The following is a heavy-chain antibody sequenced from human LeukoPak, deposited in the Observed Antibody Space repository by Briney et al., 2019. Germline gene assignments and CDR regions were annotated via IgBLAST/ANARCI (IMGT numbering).Heavy chain of an antibody. V-gene: IGHV3-23*01. CDR3: AKGSYDFWSGSSHYFDY. D-gene: IGHD3-3*01. Sequence: GGSLRLSCAASGFTFSSCAMSWVRQAPGKGLEWVSAISGSGGSTYYADSVKGRFTISRDNSKNTLYLQMNSLRAEDTAVYYCAKGSYDFWSGSSHYFDYWGQGTLVTVSS. CDR1: GFTFSSCA. CDR2: ISGSGGST. J-gene: IGHJ4*02.